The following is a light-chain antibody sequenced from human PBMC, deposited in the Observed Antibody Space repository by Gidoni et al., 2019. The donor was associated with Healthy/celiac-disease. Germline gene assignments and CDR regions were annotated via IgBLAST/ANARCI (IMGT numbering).Light chain of an antibody. CDR2: AAS. CDR1: QSISSY. Sequence: DIQMTQSPSSLSASVGDRVTITCRASQSISSYLNWYQQKPGKAPKLLLYAASSLQSGVPSRFSGSGSGTDFTLTISSLQPEDFATYYCQQSYSTPITFXPXTKVDIK. J-gene: IGKJ3*01. CDR3: QQSYSTPIT. V-gene: IGKV1-39*01.